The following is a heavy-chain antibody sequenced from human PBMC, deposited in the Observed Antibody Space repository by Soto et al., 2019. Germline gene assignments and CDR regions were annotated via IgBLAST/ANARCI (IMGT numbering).Heavy chain of an antibody. CDR2: IIPIVDTT. J-gene: IGHJ4*02. D-gene: IGHD2-15*01. CDR3: ARDCRVDNCVSRRLHYFEY. Sequence: QVQLVQSGAEVKKPGSSVKVSCRASGGTFNIFTISWVRQAPGQGLEWMGRIIPIVDTTNYAQKFKGRVTITADKATRTDYMEPSSITSEDTAMYYCARDCRVDNCVSRRLHYFEYWSQGTLVTVS. V-gene: IGHV1-69*08. CDR1: GGTFNIFT.